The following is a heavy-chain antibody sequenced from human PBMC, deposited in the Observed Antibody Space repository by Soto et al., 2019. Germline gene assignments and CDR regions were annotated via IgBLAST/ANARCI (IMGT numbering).Heavy chain of an antibody. CDR2: MYKTGET. Sequence: KPSETLSLTCTVSGGSVSTGMKYWGWVRQPPGKALEFIGYMYKTGETLLNSSLKSRVTLSMETSKNQFSLTLSSVTAADTAVYFCMKAHESGDFLGMSVWGPRTTVTVSS. D-gene: IGHD3-10*01. CDR1: GGSVSTGMKY. CDR3: MKAHESGDFLGMSV. J-gene: IGHJ6*02. V-gene: IGHV4-61*01.